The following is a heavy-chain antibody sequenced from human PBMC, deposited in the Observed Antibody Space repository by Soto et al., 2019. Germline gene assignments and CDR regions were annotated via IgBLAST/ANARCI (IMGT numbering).Heavy chain of an antibody. Sequence: SETLSLTCTVSGGSISSGCYYWSWISQHPGKGLEWIGYIYYSGSTYYNPSLKSRVTISVDTSKNQFSLKLSSVTAADTAVYYCAREIGDYYDSSDYYYSHSYFDYWGQGTLVTVSS. CDR2: IYYSGST. CDR3: AREIGDYYDSSDYYYSHSYFDY. D-gene: IGHD3-22*01. V-gene: IGHV4-31*03. CDR1: GGSISSGCYY. J-gene: IGHJ4*02.